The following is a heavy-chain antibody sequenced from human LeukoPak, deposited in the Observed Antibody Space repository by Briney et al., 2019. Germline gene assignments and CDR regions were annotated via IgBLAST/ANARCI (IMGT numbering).Heavy chain of an antibody. Sequence: GRSLRLSCAASGFTFSSYGMHWVRQAPGKGLEWVAFIRYDGSNKYYADSVKGRFTISRDNSKNTLYLQMNSLRAEDTAVYYCAKSPLRVFVVVPAALDYWGQGTLVTVSS. J-gene: IGHJ4*02. CDR2: IRYDGSNK. D-gene: IGHD2-2*01. CDR3: AKSPLRVFVVVPAALDY. V-gene: IGHV3-30*02. CDR1: GFTFSSYG.